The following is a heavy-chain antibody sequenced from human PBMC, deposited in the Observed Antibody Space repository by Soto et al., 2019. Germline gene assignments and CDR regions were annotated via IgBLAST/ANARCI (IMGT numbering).Heavy chain of an antibody. CDR1: EGTSSNYG. CDR3: AKDSPKIAAADY. D-gene: IGHD6-13*01. V-gene: IGHV3-30*18. CDR2: RSYDGSNK. Sequence: RLPCTAAEGTSSNYGMHWVLQAPGKGLEWVAVRSYDGSNKYYADYVKGRFTISRDNSKNPLYLQMNSLRAEDTAVYYCAKDSPKIAAADYRRQGTLVTVSS. J-gene: IGHJ4*02.